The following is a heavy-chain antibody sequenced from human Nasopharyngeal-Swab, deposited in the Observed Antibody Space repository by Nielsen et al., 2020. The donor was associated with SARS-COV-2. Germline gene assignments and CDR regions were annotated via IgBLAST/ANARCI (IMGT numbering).Heavy chain of an antibody. V-gene: IGHV3-43D*03. D-gene: IGHD6-13*01. J-gene: IGHJ4*02. CDR3: AASFTPWSVAAADDVDY. CDR1: GFTFDDYA. Sequence: GESLKISCAASGFTFDDYAMHWVRQSPGKGLEWVSLISWAADIASYADSVKGRFTISRDNSKNSLYLQMSSLGPEDTALYYCAASFTPWSVAAADDVDYWGQGTLVTVSS. CDR2: ISWAADIA.